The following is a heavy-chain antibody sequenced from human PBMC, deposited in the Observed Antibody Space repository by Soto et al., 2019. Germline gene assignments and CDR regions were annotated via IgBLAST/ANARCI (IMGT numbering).Heavy chain of an antibody. CDR3: AKDEVGDEYYFDY. V-gene: IGHV3-23*01. D-gene: IGHD3-16*01. J-gene: IGHJ4*02. CDR1: GFTFSSYA. CDR2: ISGSGGST. Sequence: GSLRLSCAASGFTFSSYAMSWVRQAPGKGLGWVSAISGSGGSTYYADSVKGRFTISRDNSKNTLYLQMNSLRAEDTAVYYCAKDEVGDEYYFDYWGQGTLVTGSS.